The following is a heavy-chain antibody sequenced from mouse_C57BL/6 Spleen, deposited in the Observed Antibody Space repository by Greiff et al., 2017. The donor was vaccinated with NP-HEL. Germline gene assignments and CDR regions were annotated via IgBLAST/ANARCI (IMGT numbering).Heavy chain of an antibody. D-gene: IGHD2-3*01. J-gene: IGHJ3*01. V-gene: IGHV1-15*01. CDR3: TREEGNWGYDGYYSFAY. CDR2: IDPETGGT. CDR1: GYTFTDYE. Sequence: QVQLQQPGAELVRPGASVPLSCKASGYTFTDYEMHWVKQTPVHGLEWIGAIDPETGGTAYNQKFKGKAILTADKSSSTAYMELRSLTSDDSAVYYCTREEGNWGYDGYYSFAYWGQGTLVTVSA.